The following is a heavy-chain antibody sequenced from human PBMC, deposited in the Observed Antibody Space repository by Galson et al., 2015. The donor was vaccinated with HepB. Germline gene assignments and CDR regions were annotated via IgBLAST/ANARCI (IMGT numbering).Heavy chain of an antibody. CDR2: ISYDGGNK. CDR3: ARGRGNWNYFYYGMDV. Sequence: SLRLSCAASGFTFSSYAMHWVRQAPGKGLEWVAVISYDGGNKYYADSVKGRFTISRDNSKNTLYLQMNSLRAEDTAVYYCARGRGNWNYFYYGMDVWGQGTTVTVSS. V-gene: IGHV3-30-3*01. CDR1: GFTFSSYA. J-gene: IGHJ6*02. D-gene: IGHD1-1*01.